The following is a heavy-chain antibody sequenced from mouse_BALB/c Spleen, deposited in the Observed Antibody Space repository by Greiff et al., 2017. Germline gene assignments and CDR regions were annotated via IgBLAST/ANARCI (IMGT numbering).Heavy chain of an antibody. V-gene: IGHV1-7*01. CDR1: GYTFTSYW. J-gene: IGHJ4*01. Sequence: VQGVESGAELAKPGASVKMSCKASGYTFTSYWMHWVKQRPGQGLEWIGYINPSTGYTEYNQKFKDKATLTADKSSSTAYMQLSSLTSEDSAVYCCARRSYYYAMDYWGQGTSVTVSS. CDR3: ARRSYYYAMDY. CDR2: INPSTGYT.